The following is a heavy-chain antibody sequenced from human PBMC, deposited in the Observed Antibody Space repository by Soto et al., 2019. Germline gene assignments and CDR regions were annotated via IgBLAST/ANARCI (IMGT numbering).Heavy chain of an antibody. D-gene: IGHD3-10*01. CDR1: GFTFSTYA. J-gene: IGHJ3*02. CDR3: AKRPTSTGFGDPFDI. Sequence: EVQLLEPGGDLVQPGGSLRLSCAASGFTFSTYAMSWVRQAPGKGLEWVSTISSSGGNTYYTDSVKGRITISRDNSKNTLYLQMNSLRAEDTAIYYCAKRPTSTGFGDPFDIWGQGTMVTVSS. CDR2: ISSSGGNT. V-gene: IGHV3-23*01.